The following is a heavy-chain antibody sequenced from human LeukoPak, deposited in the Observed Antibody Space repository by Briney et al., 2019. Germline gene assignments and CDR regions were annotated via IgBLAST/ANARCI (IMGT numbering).Heavy chain of an antibody. CDR3: ARVRQQLSRKYYYYMDV. CDR2: INPNSGGT. Sequence: ASVKVSCKASGYTFTGYYMHWVRQAPGQGLEWMGWINPNSGGTNHAQKFQGRVTMTRDTSISTAYMELSRLRSDDTAVYYCARVRQQLSRKYYYYMDVWGKGTTVTVSS. D-gene: IGHD6-13*01. CDR1: GYTFTGYY. J-gene: IGHJ6*03. V-gene: IGHV1-2*02.